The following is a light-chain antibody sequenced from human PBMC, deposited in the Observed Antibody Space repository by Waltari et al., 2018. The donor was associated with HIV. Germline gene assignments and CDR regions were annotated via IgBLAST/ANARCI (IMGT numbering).Light chain of an antibody. V-gene: IGLV2-8*01. CDR3: SSYANKNGFYVV. J-gene: IGLJ2*01. CDR2: EVT. CDR1: NSDMGGYNY. Sequence: QSALTQPPSASGSPGQSVTTSCTGHNSDMGGYNYASWNQQHPGKAPKLVISEVTKRPSGVPCRFSGSKSGTTASLTVSGLQAEDEADYYCSSYANKNGFYVVFGGGTRLTVL.